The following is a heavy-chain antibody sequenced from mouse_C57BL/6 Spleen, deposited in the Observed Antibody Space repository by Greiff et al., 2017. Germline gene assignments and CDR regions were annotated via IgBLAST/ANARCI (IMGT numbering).Heavy chain of an antibody. CDR2: IHPNSGST. CDR1: GYTFTSYW. V-gene: IGHV1-64*01. Sequence: QVQLQQPGAELVKPGASVKLSCKASGYTFTSYWMHWVKQRPGQGLEWIGMIHPNSGSTNYNEKFKSKATLTVDKSSSTAYMQLSSLTSEDAAVYYCAQNYYGSSWWFAYWGQGTLVTVSA. CDR3: AQNYYGSSWWFAY. D-gene: IGHD1-1*01. J-gene: IGHJ3*01.